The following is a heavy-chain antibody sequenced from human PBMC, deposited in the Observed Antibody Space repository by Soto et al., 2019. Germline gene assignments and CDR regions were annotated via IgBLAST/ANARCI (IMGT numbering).Heavy chain of an antibody. Sequence: SETLSLTCTVSGGSISSGSHYWVWLRQPPGKGLECIGSIYYNGDTYYYPSLKSRVTISVDTSKNQFSVRLNSVTAADTAVYYCARHESVVVVTAARGFDIWGQGTMVTVSS. D-gene: IGHD2-21*02. V-gene: IGHV4-39*01. CDR1: GGSISSGSHY. J-gene: IGHJ3*02. CDR2: IYYNGDT. CDR3: ARHESVVVVTAARGFDI.